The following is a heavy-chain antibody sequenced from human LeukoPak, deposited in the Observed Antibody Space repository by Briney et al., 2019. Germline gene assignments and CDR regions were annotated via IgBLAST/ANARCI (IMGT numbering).Heavy chain of an antibody. CDR3: ARDGPSDYGDTHPQNDY. V-gene: IGHV3-66*01. Sequence: PGGSLRLSCAASGFSFNNYWMSWVRQAPGKGLEWVSVIYSGGSTYYADSVKGRFTISRDNSKNTLYLQMNSLRAEDTAVYYCARDGPSDYGDTHPQNDYWGQGTLVTVSS. D-gene: IGHD4-17*01. J-gene: IGHJ4*02. CDR2: IYSGGST. CDR1: GFSFNNYW.